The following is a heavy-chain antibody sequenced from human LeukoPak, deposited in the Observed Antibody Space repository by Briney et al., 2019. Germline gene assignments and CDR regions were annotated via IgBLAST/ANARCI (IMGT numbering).Heavy chain of an antibody. J-gene: IGHJ6*02. CDR1: GGSISSGSYY. V-gene: IGHV4-61*02. Sequence: SETLSLTCTVSGGSISSGSYYWSWIRQPAGKGLEWIGRMYTSGSTNYNPSLKSRVTISVDTSKNQFSLKLSSVTAADTAVYYCARGASIAVAGTDYYYGMDVWGQGTTVTVSS. CDR2: MYTSGST. CDR3: ARGASIAVAGTDYYYGMDV. D-gene: IGHD6-19*01.